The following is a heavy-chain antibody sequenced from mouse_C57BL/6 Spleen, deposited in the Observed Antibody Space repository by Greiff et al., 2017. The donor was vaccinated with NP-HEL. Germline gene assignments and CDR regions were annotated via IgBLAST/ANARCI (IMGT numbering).Heavy chain of an antibody. D-gene: IGHD2-3*01. CDR3: ARWDGYYAFDY. CDR2: IYPGDGDT. J-gene: IGHJ2*01. V-gene: IGHV1-82*01. Sequence: VQLQESGPELVKPGASVQISCKASGYAFSSSWMNWVKQRPGKGLEWIGRIYPGDGDTNYNGKFKGKATLTADKSSSTAYMQLSSLTSEDSAVYFCARWDGYYAFDYWGQGTTLTVSS. CDR1: GYAFSSSW.